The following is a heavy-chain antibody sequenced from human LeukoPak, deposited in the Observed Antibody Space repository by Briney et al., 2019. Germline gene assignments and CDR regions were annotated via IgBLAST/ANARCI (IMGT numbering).Heavy chain of an antibody. CDR3: ANSMVRGVSDAAFDI. V-gene: IGHV3-23*01. D-gene: IGHD3-10*01. CDR2: ISGSGGST. Sequence: GGSLRLSCAASGFTFSNAWMSWVRQAPGKGLEWVSAISGSGGSTYYADSVKGRFTISRDNSKNTLYLQMNSLRAEDTAVYYCANSMVRGVSDAAFDIWGQGTMVTVSS. CDR1: GFTFSNAW. J-gene: IGHJ3*02.